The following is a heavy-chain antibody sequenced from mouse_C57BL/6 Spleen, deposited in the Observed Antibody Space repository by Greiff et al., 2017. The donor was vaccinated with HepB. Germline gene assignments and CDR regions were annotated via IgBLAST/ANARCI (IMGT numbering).Heavy chain of an antibody. CDR1: GFTFSSYA. CDR2: ISDGGSYT. Sequence: DVKLVESGGGLVKPGGSLKLSCAASGFTFSSYAMSWVRQTPEKRLEWVATISDGGSYTYYPDNVKGRFTISRDNAKNNLYLQMSHLKSEDTAMYYCARDLQLGWFAYWGQGTLVTVSA. V-gene: IGHV5-4*01. J-gene: IGHJ3*01. CDR3: ARDLQLGWFAY. D-gene: IGHD4-1*02.